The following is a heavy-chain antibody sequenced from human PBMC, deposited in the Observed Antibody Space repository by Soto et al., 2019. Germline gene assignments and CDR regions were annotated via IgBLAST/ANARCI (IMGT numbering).Heavy chain of an antibody. CDR3: ARHTALTTPIHD. CDR1: GGSISSSSYY. CDR2: IYYSGST. D-gene: IGHD4-17*01. V-gene: IGHV4-39*01. Sequence: QLRLQESGPGLVKPSETLSLTCTVSGGSISSSSYYWGWIRQPPGKGLEWIGSIYYSGSTYYNPSLKSRVTISVDTSKIHFSLKLSYVTAADTAVYYCARHTALTTPIHDWGQGTLVTVSS. J-gene: IGHJ4*02.